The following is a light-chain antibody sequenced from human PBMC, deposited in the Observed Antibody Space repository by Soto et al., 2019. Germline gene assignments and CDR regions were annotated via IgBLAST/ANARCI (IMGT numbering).Light chain of an antibody. V-gene: IGKV3-20*01. CDR3: HQRQSWPRT. Sequence: EIVLTQSPGTLSLSPGERATLSCRASQSVSSKYLAWYQQKPGQAPRVLIYGTSIRASGVPERFSGGGSGTDFTLTITRLEPEDFAVYYCHQRQSWPRTFGQGTKVEIK. CDR1: QSVSSKY. J-gene: IGKJ1*01. CDR2: GTS.